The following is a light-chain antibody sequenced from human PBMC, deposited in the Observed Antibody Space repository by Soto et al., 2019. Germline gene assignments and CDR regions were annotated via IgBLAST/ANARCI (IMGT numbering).Light chain of an antibody. CDR1: QSVSSSY. CDR3: QQYGRSPTRVYT. CDR2: GAS. V-gene: IGKV3-20*01. Sequence: EIVLTQSPGTLSLSPGERATLSCRASQSVSSSYLAWYQQKPGQAPRLLIYGASSRATGIPDRFSGSGSGTDFTLTISRLEPEDFAVYYCQQYGRSPTRVYTFGQGTKLEIK. J-gene: IGKJ2*01.